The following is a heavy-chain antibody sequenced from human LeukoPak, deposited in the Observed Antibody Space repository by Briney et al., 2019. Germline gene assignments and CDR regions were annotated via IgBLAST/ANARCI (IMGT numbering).Heavy chain of an antibody. CDR1: GYALNSYG. Sequence: AASVNVSCKASGYALNSYGIGWVRQAPGQGLEWMGWVGPYNRKTNYSQKFQGRVTMTTDTSTNTAYLELRTLRSDDTAVYYCARGAPRGVWNFYFDYWGQGTLVTVSS. D-gene: IGHD1-7*01. CDR3: ARGAPRGVWNFYFDY. J-gene: IGHJ4*02. V-gene: IGHV1-18*01. CDR2: VGPYNRKT.